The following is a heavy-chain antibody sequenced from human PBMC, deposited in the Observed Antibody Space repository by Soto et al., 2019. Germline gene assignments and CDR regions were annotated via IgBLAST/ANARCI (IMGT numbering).Heavy chain of an antibody. V-gene: IGHV1-3*01. CDR2: INAGNGNT. J-gene: IGHJ6*02. D-gene: IGHD3-22*01. CDR1: GYTFTSYA. CDR3: ARAEDMAMIVVDGYCAGVAV. Sequence: QVQLVQSGAEVKKPGASVKVSCKASGYTFTSYAMHWVRQAPGQRLEWMGWINAGNGNTKYSQKFQGRVTITRDTTESTAYMGLSRLRSEDTAGYYCARAEDMAMIVVDGYCAGVAVWGQGTTVTVSS.